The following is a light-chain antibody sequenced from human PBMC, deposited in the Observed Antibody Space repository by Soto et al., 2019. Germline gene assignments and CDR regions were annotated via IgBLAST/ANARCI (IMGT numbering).Light chain of an antibody. CDR2: DVS. J-gene: IGLJ2*01. Sequence: QSALTQPASVSGSPGQSITISCTGTSSDIGGYNFVSWYQQHPGKAPKLMIYDVSYRPSGVSDRFSGSKSGNTASLIISGLQAEDGADYYCSSYTSSSTVVFGGGTKVTVL. CDR3: SSYTSSSTVV. CDR1: SSDIGGYNF. V-gene: IGLV2-14*03.